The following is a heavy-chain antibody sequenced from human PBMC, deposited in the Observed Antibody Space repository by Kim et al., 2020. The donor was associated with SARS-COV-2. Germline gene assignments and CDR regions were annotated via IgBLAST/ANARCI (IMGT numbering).Heavy chain of an antibody. D-gene: IGHD6-13*01. Sequence: SIIYYAHSVEGRFTISRDNAKNSVSLQMNSLRDEDTAMYYCASRGYYIDFWGQGTLVTVSS. J-gene: IGHJ4*02. CDR2: SII. V-gene: IGHV3-48*02. CDR3: ASRGYYIDF.